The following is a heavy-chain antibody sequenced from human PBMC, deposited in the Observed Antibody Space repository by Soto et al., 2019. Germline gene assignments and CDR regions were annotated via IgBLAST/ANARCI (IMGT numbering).Heavy chain of an antibody. CDR1: GGTFSSYA. J-gene: IGHJ5*02. CDR3: ASVYDFWSGYYTRYGFDP. CDR2: IIPIFGTA. V-gene: IGHV1-69*13. D-gene: IGHD3-3*01. Sequence: SVKVSCKASGGTFSSYAISWVRQAPGQGLEWMGGIIPIFGTANYAQKFQGRVTITADESTSTAYMELSSLRSEDTAVYYCASVYDFWSGYYTRYGFDPWGQGTLVTVSS.